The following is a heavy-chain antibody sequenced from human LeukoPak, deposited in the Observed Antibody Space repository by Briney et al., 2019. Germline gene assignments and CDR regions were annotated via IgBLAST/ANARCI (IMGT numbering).Heavy chain of an antibody. J-gene: IGHJ4*02. Sequence: GSLRLSCAASGFTVSRNYMNWVRQPPGKGLEWIGEIYHSGSTNYNPSLKSRVTISVDKSKNQFSLKLSSVTAADTAVYYCAGASSSWYRALDYWGQGTLVTVSS. CDR2: IYHSGST. D-gene: IGHD6-13*01. CDR3: AGASSSWYRALDY. V-gene: IGHV4-4*02. CDR1: GFTVSRNY.